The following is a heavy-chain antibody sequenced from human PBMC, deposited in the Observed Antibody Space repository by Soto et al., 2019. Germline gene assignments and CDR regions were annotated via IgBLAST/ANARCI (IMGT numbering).Heavy chain of an antibody. Sequence: GGSLRLSCAASGFTFSSYTMHWVRQAPGKGLEWVAVISYDGSNKYYADSVKGRFTISRDNSKNTLYLQMNSLRAEDTAVYYCARSLYYYYYGMDVWGQGTTVTRLL. CDR1: GFTFSSYT. V-gene: IGHV3-30-3*01. J-gene: IGHJ6*02. CDR3: ARSLYYYYYGMDV. CDR2: ISYDGSNK.